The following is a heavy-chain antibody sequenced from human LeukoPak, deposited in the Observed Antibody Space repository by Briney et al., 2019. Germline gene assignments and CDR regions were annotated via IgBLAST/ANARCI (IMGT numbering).Heavy chain of an antibody. CDR3: AKGPIGRYYYYMDV. D-gene: IGHD1-26*01. V-gene: IGHV3-30-3*01. CDR1: GFTFSSYA. CDR2: ISYDGSNK. J-gene: IGHJ6*03. Sequence: GGSLRLSCAASGFTFSSYAMHWVRQAPGKGLEWVAVISYDGSNKYYADSVKGRFTISRDNSKNTLYVQMNSLRAEDTAVYYCAKGPIGRYYYYMDVWGKGTTVTVSS.